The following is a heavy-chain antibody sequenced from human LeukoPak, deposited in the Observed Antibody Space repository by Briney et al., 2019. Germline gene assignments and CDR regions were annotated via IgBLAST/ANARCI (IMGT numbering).Heavy chain of an antibody. D-gene: IGHD2-21*02. CDR2: IGGSSTYI. CDR1: GFTFSDYY. Sequence: GGSLRLSCGASGFTFSDYYMSWVRQAPGKGLEWVSYIGGSSTYIDYADSVKGRFAISRDNAKNSVYLQMNSLRAEDTAVYYCAKDQAVYCGGDCYAWRLGIDYWGQGTLVTVSS. V-gene: IGHV3-11*06. CDR3: AKDQAVYCGGDCYAWRLGIDY. J-gene: IGHJ4*02.